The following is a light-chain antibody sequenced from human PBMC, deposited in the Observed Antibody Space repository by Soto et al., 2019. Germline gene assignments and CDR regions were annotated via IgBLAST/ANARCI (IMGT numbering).Light chain of an antibody. V-gene: IGKV3-15*01. CDR1: QSVSGD. J-gene: IGKJ4*01. CDR3: KQYNNWPLT. CDR2: GAS. Sequence: EIVMTQSPATLSVSLGERATLSCRASQSVSGDLAWYHQRPGQAPRLLVSGASTRATGIPARFSGSGSGTAFTLTISSLQSEDFGVYSCKQYNNWPLTFGGGTKVEIK.